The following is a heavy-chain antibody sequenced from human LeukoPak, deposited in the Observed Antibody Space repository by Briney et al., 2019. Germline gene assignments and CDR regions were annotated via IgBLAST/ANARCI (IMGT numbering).Heavy chain of an antibody. V-gene: IGHV3-23*01. CDR1: GFTFSSHA. CDR3: AKDIYGDY. D-gene: IGHD3-3*02. CDR2: ISASTAVS. Sequence: GGSLRLSCVASGFTFSSHAMTWVRQVPGKGLEWVSSISASTAVSWYADSVKGRFTISRDNSKNTLFLHMNSLRAGDTAIYYCAKDIYGDYWGQGTLVTVSS. J-gene: IGHJ4*02.